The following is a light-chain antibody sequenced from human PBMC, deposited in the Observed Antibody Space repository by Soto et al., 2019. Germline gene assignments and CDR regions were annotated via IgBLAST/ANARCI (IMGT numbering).Light chain of an antibody. CDR3: NSYAGTNNVV. Sequence: QSVLTQPPSASGSPGQSVTISCTGTSSDVGGYNYVSWYQHHPDKAPKLIIYEVTKRPSGVPDRFSGSKSGNTASLTVSGLQAEDEADYYCNSYAGTNNVVFGGGTQVTVL. CDR1: SSDVGGYNY. CDR2: EVT. V-gene: IGLV2-8*01. J-gene: IGLJ3*02.